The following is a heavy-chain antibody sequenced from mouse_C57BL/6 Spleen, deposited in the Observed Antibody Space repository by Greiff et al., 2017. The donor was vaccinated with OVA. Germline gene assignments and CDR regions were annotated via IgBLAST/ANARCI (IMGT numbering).Heavy chain of an antibody. Sequence: QVQLQQPGAELVMPGASVKLSCKASGYTFTSYWMHWVKQRPRQGLEWIGEIDPSDSYTNYNQKFKGKSTLTVDKSSSTAYMQLSSLTSEDSAVYYCARLLRYLDYWGQGTTLTVSS. CDR3: ARLLRYLDY. CDR2: IDPSDSYT. CDR1: GYTFTSYW. V-gene: IGHV1-69*01. J-gene: IGHJ2*01. D-gene: IGHD1-1*01.